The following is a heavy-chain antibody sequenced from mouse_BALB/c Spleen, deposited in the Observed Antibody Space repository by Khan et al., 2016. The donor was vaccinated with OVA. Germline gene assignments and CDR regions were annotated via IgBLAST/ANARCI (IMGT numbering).Heavy chain of an antibody. D-gene: IGHD1-1*01. CDR2: ISTGGLYT. CDR3: ARLAYYYDSEGFAY. Sequence: EVELVESGGALVEPGGSLKFSCAASGLLFSPNGMSWVRQTPAKRLGWVATISTGGLYTTYPDRVRGRFTISRDNAKNTLYLRMTSLKSEDTAMFYCARLAYYYDSEGFAYGGQGTLVTVSA. V-gene: IGHV5-6*01. CDR1: GLLFSPNG. J-gene: IGHJ3*01.